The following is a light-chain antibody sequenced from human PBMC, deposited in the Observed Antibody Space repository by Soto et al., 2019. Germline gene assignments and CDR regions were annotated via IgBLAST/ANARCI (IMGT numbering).Light chain of an antibody. V-gene: IGKV3-15*01. CDR1: QSVTIY. Sequence: IVMTQSPATLSVSPWLRSTLSSRASQSVTIYLAWYQQKPGQAPRLLIYSASTRATGIPARFSGSGSGTEFTLTISSLQSEDFAVYYCQQYNNWPLTFGGGTKVDIK. J-gene: IGKJ4*01. CDR2: SAS. CDR3: QQYNNWPLT.